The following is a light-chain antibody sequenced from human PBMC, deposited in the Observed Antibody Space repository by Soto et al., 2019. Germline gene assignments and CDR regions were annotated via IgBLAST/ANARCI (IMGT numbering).Light chain of an antibody. Sequence: QPVLTQPASVSGSPGQSITISCNGSRSDVGAYNYVSWYQHHPGKVPKLIIYAVSNRPSGVSNRFSGSKSANTASLTISGLQAEDEAEYYCTSYIGTDLLVFGGGTKLTAL. CDR3: TSYIGTDLLV. V-gene: IGLV2-14*01. CDR2: AVS. CDR1: RSDVGAYNY. J-gene: IGLJ2*01.